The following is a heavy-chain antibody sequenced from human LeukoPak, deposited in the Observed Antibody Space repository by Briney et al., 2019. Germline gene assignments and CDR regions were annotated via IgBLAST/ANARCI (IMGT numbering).Heavy chain of an antibody. D-gene: IGHD4-17*01. J-gene: IGHJ4*02. CDR1: GFTFSNYA. V-gene: IGHV3-30-3*01. CDR3: ARDDYGDYGLLDF. Sequence: PGRSLRLSCAALGFTFSNYAMHWVRQAPGKGLEWVAVMSYDASNKYYADSVKGRFTISRDNSKNTLYLQMNSLRSEDTAVYYCARDDYGDYGLLDFWGQGTLVTVSS. CDR2: MSYDASNK.